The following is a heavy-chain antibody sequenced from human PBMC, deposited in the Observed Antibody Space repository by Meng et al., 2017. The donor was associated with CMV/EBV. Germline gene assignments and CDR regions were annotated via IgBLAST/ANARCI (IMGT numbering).Heavy chain of an antibody. CDR2: INPNSGGT. V-gene: IGHV1-2*02. CDR1: GYTFTGYY. J-gene: IGHJ4*02. CDR3: ARDRVPCSSTSCYLDY. Sequence: ASVKVSCKASGYTFTGYYMHWVRQAPGQGREWMGWINPNSGGTNYAQKFQGRVTMTRDTSTSTVYMELSSLRSEDTAVYYCARDRVPCSSTSCYLDYWGQGTLVTVSS. D-gene: IGHD2-2*01.